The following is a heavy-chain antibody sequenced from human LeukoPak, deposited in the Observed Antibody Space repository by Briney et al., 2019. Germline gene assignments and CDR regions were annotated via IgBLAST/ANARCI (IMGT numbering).Heavy chain of an antibody. CDR3: AREKTWIQLWLRTYYFDY. V-gene: IGHV3-21*01. J-gene: IGHJ4*02. CDR1: GFTFSSYS. CDR2: ISISSSYI. D-gene: IGHD5-18*01. Sequence: GGSLRLSCAASGFTFSSYSMNWVRQAPGKGLDGVSSISISSSYIYYADSVKGRFTISRDNAKNSQYLQMNSLRAEDTAVYYCAREKTWIQLWLRTYYFDYWGQGTLVTVSS.